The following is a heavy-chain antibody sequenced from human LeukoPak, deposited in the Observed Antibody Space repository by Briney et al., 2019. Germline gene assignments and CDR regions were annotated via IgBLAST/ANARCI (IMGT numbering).Heavy chain of an antibody. CDR1: GFTFSSYG. V-gene: IGHV3-33*03. CDR2: IWYDGSNK. CDR3: ASCGIRGYSSSWYGDY. J-gene: IGHJ4*02. D-gene: IGHD6-13*01. Sequence: GGSPRLSCAASGFTFSSYGMHWVRQAPGKGLEWVAVIWYDGSNKYYADSVKGRFTISRDNSKNTLYLQMNSLRAEDTAVYYCASCGIRGYSSSWYGDYWGQGTLVTASS.